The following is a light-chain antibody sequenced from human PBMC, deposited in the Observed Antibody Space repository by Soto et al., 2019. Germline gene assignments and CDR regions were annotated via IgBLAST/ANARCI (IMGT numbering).Light chain of an antibody. V-gene: IGKV3-15*01. CDR2: GAS. CDR1: ESVGSN. Sequence: EVGMTQSPATLSVFPGERVTLSCRASESVGSNLAWYQQKPGQAPRLLIYGASTRATGVPARFSGSGSGTEFTLTISSLQSEDGALYYCQQYNNWLTVGGGTKVEIE. J-gene: IGKJ4*01. CDR3: QQYNNWLT.